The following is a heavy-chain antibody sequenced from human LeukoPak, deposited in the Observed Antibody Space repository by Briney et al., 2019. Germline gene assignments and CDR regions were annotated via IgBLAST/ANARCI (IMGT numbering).Heavy chain of an antibody. V-gene: IGHV3-49*04. D-gene: IGHD6-19*01. J-gene: IGHJ4*02. Sequence: GGSLRLSCTASGFTFGDYAMSWVRQAPGKGLEWVGFIRSKAYGGTTEYAASVKGRFTISRDDSKSIAYLQMNGLKTEDTAVYYCTRTAPHSSGWCFDYWGQGTLVTVSS. CDR1: GFTFGDYA. CDR2: IRSKAYGGTT. CDR3: TRTAPHSSGWCFDY.